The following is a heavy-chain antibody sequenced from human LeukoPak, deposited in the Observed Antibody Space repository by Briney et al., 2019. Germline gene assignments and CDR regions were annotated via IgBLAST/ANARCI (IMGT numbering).Heavy chain of an antibody. CDR1: GYTFTSYG. CDR3: ARDQGGSGSYYTYYYMDV. V-gene: IGHV1-18*01. D-gene: IGHD3-10*01. CDR2: ISAYNGNT. J-gene: IGHJ6*03. Sequence: ASVKVSCKASGYTFTSYGISWVRQAPGQGLEWMGWISAYNGNTNYAQKLQGRVTMTTDTSTSTAYMELRSLRSNDTAVYYCARDQGGSGSYYTYYYMDVWGKGTTVTISS.